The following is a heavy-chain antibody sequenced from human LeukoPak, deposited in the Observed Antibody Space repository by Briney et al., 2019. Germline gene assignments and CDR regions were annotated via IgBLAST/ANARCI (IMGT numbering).Heavy chain of an antibody. V-gene: IGHV4-61*02. Sequence: SQTLSLTCTVSGGSISSGSYYWSWIRQPAGKGLEWIGRIYTSGSTNYNPSLKSRVTISVDTSKNQFSLKLSSVTAADTAVYYCARVQQWLVTPGWFDPWGQGTLVTVSS. J-gene: IGHJ5*02. CDR2: IYTSGST. CDR1: GGSISSGSYY. D-gene: IGHD6-19*01. CDR3: ARVQQWLVTPGWFDP.